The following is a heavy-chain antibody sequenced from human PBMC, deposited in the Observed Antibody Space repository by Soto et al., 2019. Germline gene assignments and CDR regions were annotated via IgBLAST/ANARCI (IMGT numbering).Heavy chain of an antibody. CDR1: GGSFSGYY. CDR2: INHSGST. D-gene: IGHD3-22*01. CDR3: AREGNLYDSSGYYRSWFDP. Sequence: SETLSLTCAVYGGSFSGYYWSWIRQPPGKGLEWIGEINHSGSTNYNPSLKSRVTISVDTSKNQFSLKLSSVTAADTAVYYCAREGNLYDSSGYYRSWFDPWGQGTLVTVS. J-gene: IGHJ5*02. V-gene: IGHV4-34*01.